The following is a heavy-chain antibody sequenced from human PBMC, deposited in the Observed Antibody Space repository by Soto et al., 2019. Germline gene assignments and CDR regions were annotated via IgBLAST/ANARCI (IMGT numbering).Heavy chain of an antibody. D-gene: IGHD6-13*01. J-gene: IGHJ5*02. V-gene: IGHV4-59*08. CDR2: IYNRGST. CDR3: ARGGIAAAGPVGFDP. Sequence: SETQSLTCTVFGGPIRSSYLSWIRQPPGKGLEWIGHIYNRGSTNYNPSLKSRVTISLDMSKNHFSLKLSSVTAADTAVYYCARGGIAAAGPVGFDPWGQGTLVTVS. CDR1: GGPIRSSY.